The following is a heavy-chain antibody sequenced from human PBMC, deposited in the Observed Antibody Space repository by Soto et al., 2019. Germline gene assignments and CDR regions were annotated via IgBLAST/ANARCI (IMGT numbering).Heavy chain of an antibody. CDR2: ISSSSSTK. D-gene: IGHD3-10*01. CDR1: GFTFSSYS. CDR3: ARDQQSWFAAIDY. J-gene: IGHJ4*02. Sequence: GGSLRLSCAASGFTFSSYSMNWVRQAPGKGLEWVSYISSSSSTKYYADSVKGRFTISRDNSKNTLYLQMNSLRAEDTAVYYCARDQQSWFAAIDYWGQGTLVTVSS. V-gene: IGHV3-48*01.